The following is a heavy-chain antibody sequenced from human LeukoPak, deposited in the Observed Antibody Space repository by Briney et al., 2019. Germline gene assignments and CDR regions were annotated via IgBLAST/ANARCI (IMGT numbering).Heavy chain of an antibody. CDR3: AKMGATDSHDAFDI. V-gene: IGHV3-23*01. CDR1: GFTFSSCA. CDR2: ISGSGDST. Sequence: PGGSLRLSYAASGFTFSSCAMSWGRQAPGKGLEWVSSISGSGDSTYYADSVKGRFTISRDNSKNTLYLQMNSLRAEDTAVYYCAKMGATDSHDAFDIWGQGTMVTVSS. D-gene: IGHD1-26*01. J-gene: IGHJ3*02.